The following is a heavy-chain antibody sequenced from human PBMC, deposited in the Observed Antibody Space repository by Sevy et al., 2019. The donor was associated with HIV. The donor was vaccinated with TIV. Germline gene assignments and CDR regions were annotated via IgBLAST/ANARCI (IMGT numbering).Heavy chain of an antibody. D-gene: IGHD3-10*01. Sequence: GGSLRLSCSTSGFIFSNYAMSWVRQAPGKGLEWVSSISASGDAFSYSDSVKGRFTIYRDDSNNTLYLHLRSLRAEDSALYYCAKYFYGSGNYAVDNWGQGTLVTVSS. CDR3: AKYFYGSGNYAVDN. CDR2: ISASGDAF. V-gene: IGHV3-23*01. J-gene: IGHJ4*02. CDR1: GFIFSNYA.